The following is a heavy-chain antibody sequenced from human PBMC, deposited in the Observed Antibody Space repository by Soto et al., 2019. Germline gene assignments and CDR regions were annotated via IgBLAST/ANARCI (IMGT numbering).Heavy chain of an antibody. D-gene: IGHD3-22*01. CDR3: ARQRGYYVDY. CDR1: GGSIRSGNL. CDR2: IYHSGTT. J-gene: IGHJ4*02. Sequence: SETLSLTCAVSGGSIRSGNLWSWVRQPPGKGLEWIGEIYHSGTTNYNPSLKSRVTISVDKSKNQFSLKLTSVTAADTAVYYCARQRGYYVDYWGQGTLVTSPQ. V-gene: IGHV4-4*02.